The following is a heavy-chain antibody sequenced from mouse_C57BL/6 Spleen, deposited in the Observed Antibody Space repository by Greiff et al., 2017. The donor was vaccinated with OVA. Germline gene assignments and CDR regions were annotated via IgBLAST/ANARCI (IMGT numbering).Heavy chain of an antibody. J-gene: IGHJ2*01. D-gene: IGHD3-2*02. V-gene: IGHV1-42*01. CDR3: ARGDSSGYLDY. CDR1: GYSFTGYY. Sequence: VQLQQSGPELVKPGASVKISCKASGYSFTGYYMNWVKQSPEKSLEWIGEINPSTGGTTYNQKFKAKATLTVDKSSSTAYMQLKSLTSEDSAVNYCARGDSSGYLDYWGQGTTLTVSS. CDR2: INPSTGGT.